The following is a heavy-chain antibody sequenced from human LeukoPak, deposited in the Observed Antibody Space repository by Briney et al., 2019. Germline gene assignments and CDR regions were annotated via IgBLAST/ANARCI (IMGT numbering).Heavy chain of an antibody. Sequence: GGSLRLSCAASGFTVSSNYMTWVRQAPGKGLEWVTVIYSGGSTYYADSVKGRFTISRDDSKNTLYLQMNSLRAEDTAVYYCARALYGDYVIFDCWGQGTLVSVSS. CDR3: ARALYGDYVIFDC. CDR1: GFTVSSNY. CDR2: IYSGGST. V-gene: IGHV3-53*01. J-gene: IGHJ4*02. D-gene: IGHD4-17*01.